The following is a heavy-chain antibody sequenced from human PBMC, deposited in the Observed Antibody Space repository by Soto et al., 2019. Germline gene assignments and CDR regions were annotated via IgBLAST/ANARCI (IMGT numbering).Heavy chain of an antibody. CDR3: ARESRYCSGGSCYFLPGIDY. CDR1: GNTVPNYA. Sequence: ASVKVSCKASGNTVPNYAIHWVRQAPGQRLEWMGWINGGNGNTNYSEHFQGRVTITGDTSAGTAYMELSSLRSEDTAVYYCARESRYCSGGSCYFLPGIDYWGQGTPVTVSS. D-gene: IGHD2-15*01. J-gene: IGHJ4*02. CDR2: INGGNGNT. V-gene: IGHV1-3*01.